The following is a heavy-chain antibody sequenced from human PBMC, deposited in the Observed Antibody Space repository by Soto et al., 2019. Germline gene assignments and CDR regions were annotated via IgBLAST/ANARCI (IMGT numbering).Heavy chain of an antibody. D-gene: IGHD6-13*01. V-gene: IGHV1-69*01. CDR3: AIGTRSSWACDF. CDR2: IIPLTETP. CDR1: GGTFSDYA. Sequence: QVQVVQSGAEVKKPGSSVKVSCKASGGTFSDYAISWVRQAPGQGLEWMGGIIPLTETPVYAQTVQGRLTISADEATSVAYMELSTLRSDDTAVYYCAIGTRSSWACDFWGQGTLVTVSS. J-gene: IGHJ4*02.